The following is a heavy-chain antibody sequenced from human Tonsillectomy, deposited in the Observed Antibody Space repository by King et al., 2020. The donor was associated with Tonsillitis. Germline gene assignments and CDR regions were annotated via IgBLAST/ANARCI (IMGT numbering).Heavy chain of an antibody. CDR1: GGSISTGVDS. V-gene: IGHV4-30-2*01. CDR3: ARGNTILGVSDNWFDP. CDR2: FYDGGAT. D-gene: IGHD3-3*01. J-gene: IGHJ5*02. Sequence: QLQESGSGLVKPSQTLSLTCAVSGGSISTGVDSWTWIRQPPGKGLEWIGCFYDGGATYYNPSLESRATISIDRSQNQFSLKLTSVTAADTAVYYCARGNTILGVSDNWFDPWGQGTLVTVSS.